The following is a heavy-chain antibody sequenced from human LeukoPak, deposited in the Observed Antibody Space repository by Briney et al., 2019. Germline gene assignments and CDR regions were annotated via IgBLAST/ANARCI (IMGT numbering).Heavy chain of an antibody. Sequence: SETLSLTCTVSGGSISSYYWSWIRQPPGKGLEWIGHIYYSGSTNYNPSLKSRVTISVDTSKNQFSLKLSSVTAADTAVYYCARAPYCSGGSCYSGAFDIWGQGTMVTVSS. CDR1: GGSISSYY. CDR3: ARAPYCSGGSCYSGAFDI. V-gene: IGHV4-59*01. J-gene: IGHJ3*02. CDR2: IYYSGST. D-gene: IGHD2-15*01.